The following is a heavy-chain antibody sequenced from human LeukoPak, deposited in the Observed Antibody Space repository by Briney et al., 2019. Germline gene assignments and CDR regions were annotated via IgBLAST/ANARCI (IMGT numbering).Heavy chain of an antibody. D-gene: IGHD3-22*01. CDR3: ARLRYYYDRSGHSVFAY. CDR2: IYYSGST. J-gene: IGHJ4*02. V-gene: IGHV4-59*08. Sequence: SETLSLTCTVSGGSISSYYWSWIRQPPGKGLEWIGYIYYSGSTNYNPSLKSRVTISVDTSKNQFSLKLSSVTAADTAVYYCARLRYYYDRSGHSVFAYWGRGPLVTVSS. CDR1: GGSISSYY.